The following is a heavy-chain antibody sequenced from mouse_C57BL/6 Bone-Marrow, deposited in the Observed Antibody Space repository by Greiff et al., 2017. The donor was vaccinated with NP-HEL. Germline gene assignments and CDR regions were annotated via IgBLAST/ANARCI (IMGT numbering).Heavy chain of an antibody. CDR1: GYTFTSYW. CDR3: ARWSWFAY. V-gene: IGHV1-50*01. CDR2: IDPSDSYT. J-gene: IGHJ3*01. Sequence: QVQLQQSGAELVKPGASVKLSCKASGYTFTSYWMQWVKQRPGQGLEWIGEIDPSDSYTNYNQKFKGKATLTVDTSSSTAYMQLSSLTSEDSAVYYCARWSWFAYWGQGTLVTVSA.